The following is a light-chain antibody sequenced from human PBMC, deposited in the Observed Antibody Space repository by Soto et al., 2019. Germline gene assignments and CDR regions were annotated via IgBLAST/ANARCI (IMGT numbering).Light chain of an antibody. V-gene: IGLV2-14*03. CDR3: ISFASSIPLV. Sequence: QSVLTQPASVSGSPGQSVTISCTGTSSDVGGDNYVSWYQQQPGKAPKLLICDVTNRPSGVSNRFSGSKSGNAASLTISGLPTEDVADYYYISFASSIPLVFGGGTKLTVL. CDR1: SSDVGGDNY. J-gene: IGLJ2*01. CDR2: DVT.